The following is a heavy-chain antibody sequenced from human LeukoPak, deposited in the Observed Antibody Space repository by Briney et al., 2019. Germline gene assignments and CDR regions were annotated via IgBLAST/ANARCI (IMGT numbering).Heavy chain of an antibody. D-gene: IGHD4-11*01. Sequence: ASVKVSCKASGYTFTGYYMHWVRQAPGQGLEWMGWINPNSGGTNYAQKFQGRVTMTRDTSISTAYMELSRLRSDDTAVYYCARTTTVTTKYWYFDLWGRGTLVTVSS. J-gene: IGHJ2*01. CDR3: ARTTTVTTKYWYFDL. CDR2: INPNSGGT. CDR1: GYTFTGYY. V-gene: IGHV1-2*02.